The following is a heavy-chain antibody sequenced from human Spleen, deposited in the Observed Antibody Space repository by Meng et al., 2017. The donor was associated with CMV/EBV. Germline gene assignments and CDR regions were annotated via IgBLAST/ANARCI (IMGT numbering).Heavy chain of an antibody. V-gene: IGHV1-18*01. J-gene: IGHJ4*02. Sequence: CKASGYNFTNYAISWARQAPGQGLEWMGWISGYDDNTNYAQKSQGRVSMTTDTSTCTAYMDLRNLKSDDTAVYYCARDSVDQAAIYSFWGQGTLVTVSS. CDR1: GYNFTNYA. CDR2: ISGYDDNT. D-gene: IGHD2-15*01. CDR3: ARDSVDQAAIYSF.